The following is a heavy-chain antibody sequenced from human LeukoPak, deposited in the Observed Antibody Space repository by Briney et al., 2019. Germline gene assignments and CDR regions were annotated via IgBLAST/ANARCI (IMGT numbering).Heavy chain of an antibody. CDR2: INHSGST. D-gene: IGHD3-10*01. CDR3: ASYGSGSYSGFDY. V-gene: IGHV4-34*01. CDR1: GGSFSGYY. J-gene: IGHJ4*02. Sequence: SSETLSLTCAVHGGSFSGYYWSWIRQPPGKGLEWIGEINHSGSTSYNPSLKSRVTISVDTSKNQFSLKLSSGTAADTALYHCASYGSGSYSGFDYWGQGTLVTVSS.